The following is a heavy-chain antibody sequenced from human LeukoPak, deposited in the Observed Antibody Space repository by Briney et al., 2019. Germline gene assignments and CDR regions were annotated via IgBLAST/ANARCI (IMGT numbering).Heavy chain of an antibody. CDR3: ARVAAYTSTWSWFDP. V-gene: IGHV1-2*02. D-gene: IGHD6-13*01. J-gene: IGHJ5*02. CDR1: GYAFTGYY. Sequence: ASVKVSCKASGYAFTGYYLHWVRQAPGQGLEGVAYINPDTGGTNYAQKCQGRVTVTRDTSISTAYMEMTRLTSDDTAVYYCARVAAYTSTWSWFDPWGQGTLVTVS. CDR2: INPDTGGT.